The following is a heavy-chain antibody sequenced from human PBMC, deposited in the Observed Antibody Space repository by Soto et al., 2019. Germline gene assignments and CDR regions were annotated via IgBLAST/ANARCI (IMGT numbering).Heavy chain of an antibody. D-gene: IGHD6-13*01. J-gene: IGHJ5*02. Sequence: SVKVSCKASGYTFTSYGIHWVRQAPGQRLEWMGWINAANGDTKYSPKFKGRVTITRDTSASTAYMELSSLRSEDTAVYYCVRRHVSATGIDWFDPWGQGTLVTVSS. CDR3: VRRHVSATGIDWFDP. CDR2: INAANGDT. CDR1: GYTFTSYG. V-gene: IGHV1-3*01.